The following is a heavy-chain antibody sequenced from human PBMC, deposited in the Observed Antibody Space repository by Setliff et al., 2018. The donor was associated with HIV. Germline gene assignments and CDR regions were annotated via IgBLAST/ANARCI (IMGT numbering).Heavy chain of an antibody. CDR3: AKEQEIGSYLDP. J-gene: IGHJ5*02. V-gene: IGHV1-69*04. D-gene: IGHD2-2*02. Sequence: SVKVSCKASGGNFRSYGISWVRQAPGQGLEWMGRIIPILGIPNYAQNFQGRLTISADKSTRTAYLELSSLRSDDSAVYFCAKEQEIGSYLDPWGQGTLVTVSS. CDR1: GGNFRSYG. CDR2: IIPILGIP.